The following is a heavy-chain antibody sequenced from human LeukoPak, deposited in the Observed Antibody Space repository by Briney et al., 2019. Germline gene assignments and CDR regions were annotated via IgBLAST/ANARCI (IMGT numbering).Heavy chain of an antibody. Sequence: SETLSLTCTVSGGSISPYYWSWMRQPPGTGLEWIGNIFYRGSTNYNAFLQSRVSISVDTSKNQFSLSLSSVTAADTAVYYCARLLAGEYDPFDIWGQGTMVTVSS. D-gene: IGHD3-10*01. CDR3: ARLLAGEYDPFDI. J-gene: IGHJ3*02. V-gene: IGHV4-59*08. CDR1: GGSISPYY. CDR2: IFYRGST.